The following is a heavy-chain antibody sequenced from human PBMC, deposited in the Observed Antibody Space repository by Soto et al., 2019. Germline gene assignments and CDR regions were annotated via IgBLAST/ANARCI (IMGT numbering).Heavy chain of an antibody. Sequence: PSETLSLTCDVSGGSISSNYLWTWVRQPPGKGLEWIGEISHSGTTNYSPSLKSRVTISVDKSKNQFSLKLSSVIAADTAIYYCARDEDGDGYKFFDCWGQGALVTVS. CDR1: GGSISSNYL. CDR3: ARDEDGDGYKFFDC. D-gene: IGHD5-12*01. J-gene: IGHJ4*02. V-gene: IGHV4-4*02. CDR2: ISHSGTT.